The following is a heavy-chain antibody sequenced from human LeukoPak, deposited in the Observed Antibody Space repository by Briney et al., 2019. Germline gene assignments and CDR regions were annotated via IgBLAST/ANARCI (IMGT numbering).Heavy chain of an antibody. CDR1: GFTFSNAW. J-gene: IGHJ4*02. V-gene: IGHV3-15*01. D-gene: IGHD3-9*01. CDR3: TTRLRYFDWTIYDFDY. CDR2: IKSKTDGGTT. Sequence: GGSLRLSCAASGFTFSNAWMSWVRQAPGKGLEWVGRIKSKTDGGTTDYAAPVKGRFTISRDDSKNTLYLQMNSLKAEDTAVYYCTTRLRYFDWTIYDFDYWGQGTLVTVSS.